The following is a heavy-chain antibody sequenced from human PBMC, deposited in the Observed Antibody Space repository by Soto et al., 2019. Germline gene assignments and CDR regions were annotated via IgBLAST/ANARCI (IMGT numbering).Heavy chain of an antibody. CDR2: IKQDGSEK. CDR1: RFTFSSYW. Sequence: GGSLRLSCAASRFTFSSYWMSWVHQAPGKGLEWVANIKQDGSEKYYVDSVKGRFTISRDNAKNSLYLQMNSLRAEDTAVYYCARARIAAAGPRVYWGQGTLVTVSS. J-gene: IGHJ4*02. CDR3: ARARIAAAGPRVY. D-gene: IGHD6-13*01. V-gene: IGHV3-7*05.